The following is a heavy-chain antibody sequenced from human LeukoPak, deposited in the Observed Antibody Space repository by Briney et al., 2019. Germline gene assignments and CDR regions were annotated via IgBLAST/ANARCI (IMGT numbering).Heavy chain of an antibody. CDR3: ARDMSDSTGWYYFDY. CDR2: INHSGNT. J-gene: IGHJ4*02. Sequence: PSETLSLTCAVYGGSFSGYYWSWIRQPPGKGLEWIGEINHSGNTNSNPSLKSRVTMSVDTSKNQFSLKLSSVTAADTAVYYCARDMSDSTGWYYFDYWGQGTLVTVSS. CDR1: GGSFSGYY. D-gene: IGHD6-19*01. V-gene: IGHV4-34*01.